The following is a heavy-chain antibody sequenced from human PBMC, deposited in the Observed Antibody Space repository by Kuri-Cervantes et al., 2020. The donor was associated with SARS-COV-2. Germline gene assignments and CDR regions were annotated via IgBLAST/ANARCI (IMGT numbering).Heavy chain of an antibody. CDR1: GGSISSGDYY. J-gene: IGHJ5*02. Sequence: SETLSLTCTVSGGSISSGDYYWSWIRQPPGKSLEWIGRIYSSGNTNYNPSLKSRVTISVDRSKTQFSLRFTSVTAADTAVYYCAKGPNYHSRGGGWFDPWGQGTLVTVSS. V-gene: IGHV4-61*02. CDR2: IYSSGNT. CDR3: AKGPNYHSRGGGWFDP. D-gene: IGHD1-7*01.